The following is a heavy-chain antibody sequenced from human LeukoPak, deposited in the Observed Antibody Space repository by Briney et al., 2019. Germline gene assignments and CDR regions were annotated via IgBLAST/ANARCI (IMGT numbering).Heavy chain of an antibody. V-gene: IGHV3-30*04. D-gene: IGHD1-1*01. CDR3: ARELNGAFDP. J-gene: IGHJ5*02. CDR1: GFTFSSYV. CDR2: ISYDGSNE. Sequence: AGGSLRLSCAASGFTFSSYVMHWVRQAPGKGLEWVAIISYDGSNEYYADSVKGRFTISRDNAKNSLYLQMNSLRASDTAVYYCARELNGAFDPWGQGTLVTVSS.